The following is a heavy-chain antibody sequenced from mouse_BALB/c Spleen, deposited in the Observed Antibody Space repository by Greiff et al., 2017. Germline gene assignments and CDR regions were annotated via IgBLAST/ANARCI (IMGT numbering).Heavy chain of an antibody. Sequence: EVKLVESGPGLVKPSQSLSLTCTVTGYSITSDYAWNWIRQFPGNKLEWMGYISYSGSTSYNPSLKSRISITRDTSKNQFFLQLNSVTTEDTATYYCARRGSGIAMDYWGQGTSVTVSS. J-gene: IGHJ4*01. CDR1: GYSITSDYA. CDR3: ARRGSGIAMDY. V-gene: IGHV3-2*02. CDR2: ISYSGST. D-gene: IGHD4-1*01.